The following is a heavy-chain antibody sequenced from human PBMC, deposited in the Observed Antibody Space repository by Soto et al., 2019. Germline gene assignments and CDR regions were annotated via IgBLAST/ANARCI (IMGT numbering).Heavy chain of an antibody. CDR3: ARGFYAGFSYYYGMDV. CDR1: GGTFSSYA. Sequence: ASVKVSCKASGGTFSSYAISWVRQAPGQGLEWMGGIIPIFGTANYAQKFQGRVTITADESTSTAYMELSSLRSEDTAVYYCARGFYAGFSYYYGMDVWGQGTTVTVSS. CDR2: IIPIFGTA. J-gene: IGHJ6*02. D-gene: IGHD2-2*01. V-gene: IGHV1-69*13.